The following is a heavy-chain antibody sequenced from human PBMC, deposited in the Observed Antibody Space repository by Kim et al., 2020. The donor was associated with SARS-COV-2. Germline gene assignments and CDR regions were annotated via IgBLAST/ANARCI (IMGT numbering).Heavy chain of an antibody. CDR3: ARDRRAYGMDV. CDR2: T. Sequence: TNHTPSLKSRVTVSIDTSKNQFSLNLSSVTAADTAVYYCARDRRAYGMDVWGQGTTVTVSS. J-gene: IGHJ6*02. V-gene: IGHV4-4*07. D-gene: IGHD6-6*01.